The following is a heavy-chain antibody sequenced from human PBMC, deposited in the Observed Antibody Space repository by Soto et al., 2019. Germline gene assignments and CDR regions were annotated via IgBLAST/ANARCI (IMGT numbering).Heavy chain of an antibody. D-gene: IGHD1-26*01. J-gene: IGHJ6*02. V-gene: IGHV4-31*03. CDR1: GGSISSGGYY. CDR3: ARDEGDSGLDYYYGIDV. Sequence: QVQLQESGPGLVKPSQTLSLTCTVSGGSISSGGYYWSWIRQHPGKGLEWIGYIYYSGSTYYNPSLKSRVTISVDTSKNQFSLKLSSVTAADTAVYYCARDEGDSGLDYYYGIDVWGQGTTVTVSS. CDR2: IYYSGST.